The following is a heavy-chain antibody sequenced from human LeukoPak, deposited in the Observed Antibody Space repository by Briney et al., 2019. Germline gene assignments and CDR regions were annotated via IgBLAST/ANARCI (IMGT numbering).Heavy chain of an antibody. CDR3: ARGQCGYCTNGVCYRGCYYYYGMDV. J-gene: IGHJ6*02. Sequence: SETLSLTCAVYGGSSSGYYWSWIRQPPGKGLEWIGEINHSGSTNYNPSLKSRVTISVDTSKNQFSLKLSSVTAADTAVYYCARGQCGYCTNGVCYRGCYYYYGMDVWGQGATVTVSS. CDR1: GGSSSGYY. D-gene: IGHD2-8*01. V-gene: IGHV4-34*01. CDR2: INHSGST.